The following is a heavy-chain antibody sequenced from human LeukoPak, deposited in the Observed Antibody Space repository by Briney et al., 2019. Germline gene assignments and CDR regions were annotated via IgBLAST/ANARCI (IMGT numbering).Heavy chain of an antibody. CDR3: AKISSH. CDR2: IRYDGASK. CDR1: GFTFSSFG. Sequence: GGSLRLSCVPSGFTFSSFGMHWFRQAPGKGLEWVAFIRYDGASKYYADSVKGRFTISRDNSGNILYLEMNSLRAEDTAVYYCAKISSHWGQGTLVTVSS. J-gene: IGHJ4*02. D-gene: IGHD3-3*02. V-gene: IGHV3-30*02.